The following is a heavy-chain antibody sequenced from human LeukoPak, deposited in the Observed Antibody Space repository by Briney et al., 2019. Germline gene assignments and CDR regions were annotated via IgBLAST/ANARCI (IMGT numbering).Heavy chain of an antibody. D-gene: IGHD3-16*01. J-gene: IGHJ4*02. Sequence: GGSLRLSCSAFGFTFSTYTIHWLRQAPGKGLEWVAVISYDGSDKNYADSVKGRFTISRDNSRNTLYLQMNSLRAEDTAVYFCARDRGGSFDSWGQGTLVTVSS. CDR3: ARDRGGSFDS. CDR2: ISYDGSDK. CDR1: GFTFSTYT. V-gene: IGHV3-30-3*01.